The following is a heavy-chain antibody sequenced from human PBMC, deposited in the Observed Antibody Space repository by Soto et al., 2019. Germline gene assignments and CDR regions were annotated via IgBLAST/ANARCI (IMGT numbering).Heavy chain of an antibody. CDR2: ISSSSTNI. CDR1: GFTFSSYS. Sequence: GGSLRLSCAASGFTFSSYSMKWVRQAPGKGLEWVSYISSSSTNIYYADSVKGRFTISRDNAKNSLYLQMDSLRAEDTAVYYYARAYCSGGSCKYYYYGMDVWGQGTTVTVSS. CDR3: ARAYCSGGSCKYYYYGMDV. J-gene: IGHJ6*02. D-gene: IGHD2-15*01. V-gene: IGHV3-48*01.